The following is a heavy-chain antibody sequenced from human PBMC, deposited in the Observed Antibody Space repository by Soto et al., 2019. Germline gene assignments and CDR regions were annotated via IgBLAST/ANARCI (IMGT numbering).Heavy chain of an antibody. CDR3: VKYKTVPTTLASDYYGMDV. J-gene: IGHJ6*02. D-gene: IGHD1-1*01. Sequence: QVQLQESGPGLVRPSETLSLTCTVSDGTITTSYYYWAWIRQPPGKGLEWIGSIYYSGDSYYNPSLKSRATMSVDTTDNQFFLELRSVTAADTSVYFCVKYKTVPTTLASDYYGMDVWGPGTTVTVAS. CDR2: IYYSGDS. V-gene: IGHV4-39*01. CDR1: DGTITTSYYY.